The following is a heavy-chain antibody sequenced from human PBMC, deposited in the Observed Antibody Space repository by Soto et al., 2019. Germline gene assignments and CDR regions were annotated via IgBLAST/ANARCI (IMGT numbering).Heavy chain of an antibody. V-gene: IGHV4-4*02. CDR1: GGSISSSNW. J-gene: IGHJ4*02. Sequence: QVQLQQSGPGLVKPSGTLSLTCAVSGGSISSSNWWSWGRQPPGKGLEWIGEIYHSGSTNYNQTLKSRITIAEDKSKNQFSLQLSSVTAADTAVYYCARFGQQQLVRGFDYWGQGTLVTVSS. CDR2: IYHSGST. CDR3: ARFGQQQLVRGFDY. D-gene: IGHD6-13*01.